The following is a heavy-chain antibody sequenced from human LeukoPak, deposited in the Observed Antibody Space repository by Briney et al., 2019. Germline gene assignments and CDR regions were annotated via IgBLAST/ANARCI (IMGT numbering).Heavy chain of an antibody. CDR2: LYPGVGT. D-gene: IGHD5-12*01. Sequence: SETLSLTCTVSGGPIFSYYWSWIRQTAGKGLEWIGRLYPGVGTDYNPSLKSRVTISLDTSNNHLSLEVTSVTAADTAVYYCARHQSGDLYTAYDPWGQGILVTVSS. J-gene: IGHJ5*02. CDR1: GGPIFSYY. CDR3: ARHQSGDLYTAYDP. V-gene: IGHV4-4*07.